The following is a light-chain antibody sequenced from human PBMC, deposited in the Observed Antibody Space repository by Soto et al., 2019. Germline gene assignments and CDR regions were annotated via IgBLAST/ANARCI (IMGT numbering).Light chain of an antibody. V-gene: IGKV1-5*03. J-gene: IGKJ1*01. CDR3: QHYNSYSEA. CDR1: QTISSW. CDR2: KAS. Sequence: GARVPITCRASQTISSWLAWYQQKPGKAPKLLIYKASTLKSGVPSRFSGSGSGTEFTLTISSLQPDDFATYYCQHYNSYSEAFGQGTKVDI.